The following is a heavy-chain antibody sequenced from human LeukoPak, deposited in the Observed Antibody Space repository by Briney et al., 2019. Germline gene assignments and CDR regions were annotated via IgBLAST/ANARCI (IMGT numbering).Heavy chain of an antibody. D-gene: IGHD6-19*01. CDR1: GFTFDIYS. J-gene: IGHJ4*02. CDR3: AKDRGHSSGWEY. V-gene: IGHV3-23*01. CDR2: ISGSGGST. Sequence: GGSLRLSCAASGFTFDIYSMTWVCQAPGKGLEWVSYISGSGGSTYHADSVKGRFTMSRDLCKNTLYLQMNSLTAEDTALYYCAKDRGHSSGWEYWGQGTLVTVSS.